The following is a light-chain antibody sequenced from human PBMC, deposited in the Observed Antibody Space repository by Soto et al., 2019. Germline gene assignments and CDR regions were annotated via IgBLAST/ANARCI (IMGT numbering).Light chain of an antibody. CDR2: KAS. CDR1: QSIINW. V-gene: IGKV1-5*03. Sequence: DIQMTQSPSTLSASVLDIVTITCRASQSIINWLGWYQQKPGKAPKLLIYKASSLESGVPSRFSGSGSGTDFTLTINRPQPDDFATYYCQQYNSFPWTFGQGTKVDIK. CDR3: QQYNSFPWT. J-gene: IGKJ1*01.